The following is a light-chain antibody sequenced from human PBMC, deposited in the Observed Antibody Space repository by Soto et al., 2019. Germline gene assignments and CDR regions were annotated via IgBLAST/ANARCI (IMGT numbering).Light chain of an antibody. CDR1: GRDVGAYNY. Sequence: QSVLTQPPSASGSPGQSVTISCTGTGRDVGAYNYVSWYQQHPGKAPKLIVYEVNKRPSGVPDRFSGSKSGNTASLTVSGLQGDDEADYYCSSHAVDYMIVGGGTKVTVL. CDR2: EVN. CDR3: SSHAVDYMI. J-gene: IGLJ2*01. V-gene: IGLV2-8*01.